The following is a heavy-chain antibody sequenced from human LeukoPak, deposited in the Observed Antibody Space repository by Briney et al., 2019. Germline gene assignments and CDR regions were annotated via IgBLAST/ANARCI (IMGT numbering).Heavy chain of an antibody. CDR3: AKDLQYFGSGSPPFYH. V-gene: IGHV3-23*01. CDR2: ISDSADRT. J-gene: IGHJ4*02. CDR1: GFTFSSYG. Sequence: GGSLRLSCAASGFTFSSYGMSWVRQAPGKGLEWVSGISDSADRTYYADSVRGRFTISRDNSKNTLYLQMNSLGVEDTALYYCAKDLQYFGSGSPPFYHWGQGTLVTVSS. D-gene: IGHD3-10*01.